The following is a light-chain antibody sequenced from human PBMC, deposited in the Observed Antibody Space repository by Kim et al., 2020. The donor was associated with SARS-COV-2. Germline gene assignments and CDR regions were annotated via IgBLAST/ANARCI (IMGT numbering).Light chain of an antibody. CDR2: DVS. CDR3: SSYTSSSTLV. V-gene: IGLV2-14*04. Sequence: GQSITIYGTGTSSDGGGYNYVSWYQQHPGKAPKLMIYDVSKRHSGVSNRFSGSKSGNTASLTISGLQAEDEADYYCSSYTSSSTLVFGGGTQLTVL. CDR1: SSDGGGYNY. J-gene: IGLJ2*01.